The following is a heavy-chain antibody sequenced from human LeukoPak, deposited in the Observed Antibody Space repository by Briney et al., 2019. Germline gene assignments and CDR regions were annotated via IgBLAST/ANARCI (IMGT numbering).Heavy chain of an antibody. V-gene: IGHV4-59*01. J-gene: IGHJ5*02. CDR2: ISYTGNT. CDR3: ARDSVYATNYFDP. CDR1: GDSISSSY. D-gene: IGHD2-8*01. Sequence: SETLSLTCTVSGDSISSSYWNWIRQPPGNGLEWIGYISYTGNTNYNPSLKSRVTMSVDMSKNLFSLKLRSVTAADTAVYYCARDSVYATNYFDPWGQGALVTVYS.